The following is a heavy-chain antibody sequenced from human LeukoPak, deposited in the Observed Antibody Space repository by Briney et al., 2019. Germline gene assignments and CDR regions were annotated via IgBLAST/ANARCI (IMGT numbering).Heavy chain of an antibody. CDR2: IYYSGST. J-gene: IGHJ6*03. D-gene: IGHD6-6*01. V-gene: IGHV4-39*07. Sequence: SETLSLTCTVSGGSISSSSYYWGWIRQPPGKGLEWIGSIYYSGSTYYNPSLKSRVTISVDTSKNQFSLKLSSVTAADTAVCYCARDDYSSSYYYYYYMDVWGKGTTVTVSS. CDR3: ARDDYSSSYYYYYYMDV. CDR1: GGSISSSSYY.